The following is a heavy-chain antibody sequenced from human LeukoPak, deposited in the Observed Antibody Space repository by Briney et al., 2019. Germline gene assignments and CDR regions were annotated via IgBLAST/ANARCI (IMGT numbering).Heavy chain of an antibody. D-gene: IGHD2/OR15-2a*01. CDR1: GGSICNYY. Sequence: SETLSLTCSVSGGSICNYYWNWLRQPAGKGREWIGRIYASGSTNYNPSLKSRVTISMDKSKNHFSLNLKSVTAADTAFYYCARDFYGDDGHHPFDYWGQGIQVTVSS. V-gene: IGHV4-4*07. CDR2: IYASGST. J-gene: IGHJ4*02. CDR3: ARDFYGDDGHHPFDY.